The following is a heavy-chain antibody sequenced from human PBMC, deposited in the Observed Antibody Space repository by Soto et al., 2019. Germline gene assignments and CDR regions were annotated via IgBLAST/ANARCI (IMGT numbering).Heavy chain of an antibody. D-gene: IGHD6-13*01. CDR1: GGSMRNYF. J-gene: IGHJ4*02. Sequence: SETLSLTCTVSGGSMRNYFWTWIRQPPGKGLEWIGYIHYSGTTSFFPSYNPSLRSRVTISEDTSKNQFSLKLLSVTTADTAVYFCAAGEGSSRNLAPYYLDFWGQGTLVTVSS. CDR3: AAGEGSSRNLAPYYLDF. V-gene: IGHV4-59*01. CDR2: IHYSGTT.